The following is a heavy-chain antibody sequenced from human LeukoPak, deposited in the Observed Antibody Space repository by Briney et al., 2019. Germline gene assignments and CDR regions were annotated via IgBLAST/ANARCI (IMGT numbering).Heavy chain of an antibody. V-gene: IGHV1-8*01. CDR3: ARKRRAACFDY. Sequence: MGWMNPNSGNTGYAQKFQGRVTMTRNTSISTAYMELSSLRSEDTAVYYCARKRRAACFDYWGQGTLVTVSS. CDR2: MNPNSGNT. D-gene: IGHD2-15*01. J-gene: IGHJ4*02.